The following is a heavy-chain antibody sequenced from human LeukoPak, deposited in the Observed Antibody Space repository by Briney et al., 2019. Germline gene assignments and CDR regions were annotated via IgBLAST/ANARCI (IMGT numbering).Heavy chain of an antibody. CDR2: INPNSGGT. CDR3: ARVSWDSSGYYFDY. V-gene: IGHV1-2*02. J-gene: IGHJ4*02. CDR1: GYTFTGYY. D-gene: IGHD3-22*01. Sequence: GSSVTDSCKASGYTFTGYYMHWVRQAPGQGLEWMGWINPNSGGTNHAQKFQGRVTMTRDTSISTAYMELSRLRSDDTAVYYCARVSWDSSGYYFDYWGQGTLVTVSS.